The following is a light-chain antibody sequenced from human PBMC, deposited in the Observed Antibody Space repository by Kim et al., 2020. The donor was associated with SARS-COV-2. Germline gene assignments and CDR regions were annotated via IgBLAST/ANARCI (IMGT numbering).Light chain of an antibody. CDR1: QGVSNN. J-gene: IGKJ5*01. CDR3: LQHNRYPIT. CDR2: AVS. Sequence: GDRITIPCRESQGVSNNLAGYQQKPGRAPKRLIYAVSNLQSGVPSRFSGSGSGTEFTLTISNLQPEDFATYSCLQHNRYPITFGQGTRLEIK. V-gene: IGKV1-17*02.